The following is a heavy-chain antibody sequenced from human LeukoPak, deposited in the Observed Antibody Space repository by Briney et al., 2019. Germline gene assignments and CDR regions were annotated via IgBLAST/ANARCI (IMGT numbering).Heavy chain of an antibody. CDR2: IQYDGCNI. J-gene: IGHJ4*02. CDR1: GYTFSRYG. CDR3: AKDHRGYSYGLDY. D-gene: IGHD5-18*01. Sequence: GGSLTLFCAASGYTFSRYGMHGPRRARGKGLEWVADIQYDGCNIYYTVSMKGPFTISRDNSKNTLYLQMNSLRAEDTAVYYCAKDHRGYSYGLDYWGQGTLVTVSS. V-gene: IGHV3-30*18.